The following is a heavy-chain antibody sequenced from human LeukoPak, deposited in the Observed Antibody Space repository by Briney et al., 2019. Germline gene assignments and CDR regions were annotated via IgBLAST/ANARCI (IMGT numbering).Heavy chain of an antibody. CDR1: GYTFSSYE. CDR2: ISVYNGNT. D-gene: IGHD1-14*01. J-gene: IGHJ4*02. V-gene: IGHV1-18*01. CDR3: ARSRVSHTTVSTLLY. Sequence: ASVKVSCKASGYTFSSYEIAWVRQAPGQGPEWMGSISVYNGNTEYAQKLQGRVTSTTDTFTNTAYMELWNLRPDDTAVSYCARSRVSHTTVSTLLYWGQGTLVTVSS.